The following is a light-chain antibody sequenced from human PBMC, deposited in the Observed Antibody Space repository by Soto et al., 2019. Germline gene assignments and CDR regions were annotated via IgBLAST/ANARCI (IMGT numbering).Light chain of an antibody. V-gene: IGKV3-11*01. Sequence: ELVWTQSPATLSLSPGERATLSCRASQSVSSYLTWYQQKSGQAPRLLIYDASNRATGIPARFSGSGSGTDFTLTISSLKTEDFAVYDCQQRSNWPITFGQGTRLEIK. CDR2: DAS. J-gene: IGKJ5*01. CDR3: QQRSNWPIT. CDR1: QSVSSY.